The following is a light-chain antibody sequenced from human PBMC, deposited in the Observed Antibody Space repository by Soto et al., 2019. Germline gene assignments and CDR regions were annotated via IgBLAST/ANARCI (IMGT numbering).Light chain of an antibody. J-gene: IGLJ2*01. V-gene: IGLV2-8*01. CDR1: SGDIGRYDF. CDR2: EVD. Sequence: QSVLTQPPSASGSPGQSVTISCSGTSGDIGRYDFVSWYQQYPGKVPKLLIYEVDKRPSGVPDRFSGSKSGDRASLTVSGLRPEDEADYHCSAYAGGNILLFGGGTKLTVL. CDR3: SAYAGGNILL.